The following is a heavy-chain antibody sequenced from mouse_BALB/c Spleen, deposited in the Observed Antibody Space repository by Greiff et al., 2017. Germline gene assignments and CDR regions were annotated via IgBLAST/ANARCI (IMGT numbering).Heavy chain of an antibody. J-gene: IGHJ3*01. V-gene: IGHV14-4*02. D-gene: IGHD1-1*02. CDR2: IDPENGDT. CDR1: GFNIKDYY. CDR3: NVYYPCAY. Sequence: EVQLQQFGAELVRSGASVKLSCTASGFNIKDYYMHWVKQRPEQGLEWIGWIDPENGDTEYAPKFQGKATMTADTSSNTAYLQLSSLTSEDTAVYYCNVYYPCAYWGQGTLVTVSA.